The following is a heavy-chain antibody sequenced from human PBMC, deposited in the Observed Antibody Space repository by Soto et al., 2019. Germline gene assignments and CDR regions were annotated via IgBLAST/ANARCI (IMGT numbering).Heavy chain of an antibody. Sequence: GGSLTLSCMASALTFGSRAMSWVRQAPGEGLVWAATINDNGGDARYADSGTGRFVIFRDDSKKTLYLQLTSLTVESSAMSVCARGSTESYPGSRIFDFWGRGTGVTVSS. CDR2: INDNGGDA. D-gene: IGHD2-2*01. CDR1: ALTFGSRA. V-gene: IGHV3-23*01. J-gene: IGHJ4*02. CDR3: ARGSTESYPGSRIFDF.